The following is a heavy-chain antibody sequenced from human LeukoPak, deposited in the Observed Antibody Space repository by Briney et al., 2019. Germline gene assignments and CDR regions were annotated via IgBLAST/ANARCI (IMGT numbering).Heavy chain of an antibody. D-gene: IGHD6-13*01. CDR2: IYTSGST. CDR1: GGSISSYY. Sequence: SETLSLTCTVSGGSISSYYWSWIRQPAGKGLEWIGRIYTSGSTNYNPSLKSRVTMSVDTSKNQFSLKLSSVTAADTAVYYCARDHEQLGLGYYYYYMDVWGKGTTITVSS. CDR3: ARDHEQLGLGYYYYYMDV. V-gene: IGHV4-4*07. J-gene: IGHJ6*03.